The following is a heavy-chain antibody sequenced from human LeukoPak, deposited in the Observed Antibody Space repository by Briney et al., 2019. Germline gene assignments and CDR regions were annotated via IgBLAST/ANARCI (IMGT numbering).Heavy chain of an antibody. CDR1: GGSISSGSYY. V-gene: IGHV4-61*02. Sequence: ASETLSLTCTVSGGSISSGSYYWSWIRQPAGKGLEWIGRIYTSGSTNYNPSLKSRVTISVKTSKSQFSLKLSSVTAADTAVYYCARVTGYMIEDYFDYWGQGTLVTVSS. D-gene: IGHD3-22*01. CDR3: ARVTGYMIEDYFDY. J-gene: IGHJ4*02. CDR2: IYTSGST.